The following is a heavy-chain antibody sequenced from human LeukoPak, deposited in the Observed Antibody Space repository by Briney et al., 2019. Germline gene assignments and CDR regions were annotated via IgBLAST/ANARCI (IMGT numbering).Heavy chain of an antibody. CDR1: GYSISSGYY. CDR2: IYHSGST. D-gene: IGHD3-22*01. J-gene: IGHJ4*02. Sequence: TSETLSLTCAVSGYSISSGYYWGWIRQPPGKGLEWIGSIYHSGSTYNNPSLKSRVTISVDRSKNQFSLKLSSVTAADTAVYYCARSPYYYDSSGYQYWGQGTLVTVSS. V-gene: IGHV4-38-2*01. CDR3: ARSPYYYDSSGYQY.